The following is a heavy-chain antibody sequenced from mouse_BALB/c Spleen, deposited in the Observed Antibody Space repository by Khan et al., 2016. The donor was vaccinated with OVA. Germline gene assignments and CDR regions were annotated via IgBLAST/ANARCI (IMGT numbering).Heavy chain of an antibody. CDR2: ISSGGSYT. CDR3: ARLAYYYDSEGFAY. Sequence: EVQLVESGGDLVKPEGSLKLSCAASGFTFSTYGMSWVRQTPDKRLEWVATISSGGSYTYYPDSVQGRFTISRDNAKNTLYLQMSSLTSEDTALFCGARLAYYYDSEGFAYWGQGTLVTVSA. V-gene: IGHV5-6*01. D-gene: IGHD1-1*01. CDR1: GFTFSTYG. J-gene: IGHJ3*01.